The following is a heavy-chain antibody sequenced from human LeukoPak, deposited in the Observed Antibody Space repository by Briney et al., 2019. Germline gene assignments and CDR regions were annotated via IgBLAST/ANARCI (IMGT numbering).Heavy chain of an antibody. CDR2: INPNSGGT. J-gene: IGHJ5*02. Sequence: ASVKVSCKTSGYSFTDYYMHWVRQAPGQGLEWMGWINPNSGGTSSAQKFQGRVTMTRDTSITTDYMEVSWLTSDDTAIYYCARAERLHGGPYLIGPWGQGTLVTVSS. CDR3: ARAERLHGGPYLIGP. CDR1: GYSFTDYY. D-gene: IGHD2-21*01. V-gene: IGHV1-2*02.